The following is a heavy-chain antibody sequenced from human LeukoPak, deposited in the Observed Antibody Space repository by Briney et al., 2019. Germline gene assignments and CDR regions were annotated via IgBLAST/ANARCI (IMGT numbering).Heavy chain of an antibody. D-gene: IGHD5/OR15-5a*01. J-gene: IGHJ4*02. CDR3: AGGVYGYNAFDY. Sequence: GGSLRLSCAASGFTFSAYGMSWVGQAPGKGLEWISHISSGRSVMNYADSVKGRFTISRDNGKNLVYLQMNSVRDEDTAVYYCAGGVYGYNAFDYWGQGTLVSVSS. V-gene: IGHV3-48*02. CDR1: GFTFSAYG. CDR2: ISSGRSVM.